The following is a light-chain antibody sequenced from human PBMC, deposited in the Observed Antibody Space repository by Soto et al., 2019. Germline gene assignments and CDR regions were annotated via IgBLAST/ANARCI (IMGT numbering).Light chain of an antibody. V-gene: IGKV1-12*01. CDR1: QGISRS. CDR2: AAS. CDR3: QQYNTWPIT. J-gene: IGKJ5*01. Sequence: DIQMTQSPSSVSASVGDRVTISCQASQGISRSLAWYQQKPGKAPKLLIYAASSLQSGVPSRFSGSGFGTDFTLTISSLQSEDFVVYYCQQYNTWPITFGQGTRLEIK.